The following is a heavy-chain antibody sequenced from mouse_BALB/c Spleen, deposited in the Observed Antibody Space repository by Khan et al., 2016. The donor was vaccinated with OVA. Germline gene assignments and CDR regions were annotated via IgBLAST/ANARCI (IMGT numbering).Heavy chain of an antibody. V-gene: IGHV2-6-1*01. CDR1: GVSLTNYG. CDR3: ARQPYYHYYVMDY. D-gene: IGHD2-10*01. Sequence: VQLVESGPGLVAPSQSLSITCTISGVSLTNYGVHWLRQPPGKGLEWLVVIWSDGSTTYNSALKSRLSISKDNSKSQVFLKMNSLQTDDSAMYYCARQPYYHYYVMDYWGQGTSVTGSS. J-gene: IGHJ4*01. CDR2: IWSDGST.